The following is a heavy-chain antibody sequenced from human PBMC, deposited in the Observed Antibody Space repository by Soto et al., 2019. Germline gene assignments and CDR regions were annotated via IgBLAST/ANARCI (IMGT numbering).Heavy chain of an antibody. CDR2: IYYSGST. J-gene: IGHJ6*02. CDR1: GGSISSYY. CDR3: ARVSYCSSTSCYSYGMDV. Sequence: SETLSLTCTVSGGSISSYYWSWIRQPPGKGLEWIGYIYYSGSTNYNPSLKSRVTISVDTSKNQFSLKLSSVTAADTAVYYCARVSYCSSTSCYSYGMDVWGQGTTVTVS. D-gene: IGHD2-2*01. V-gene: IGHV4-59*01.